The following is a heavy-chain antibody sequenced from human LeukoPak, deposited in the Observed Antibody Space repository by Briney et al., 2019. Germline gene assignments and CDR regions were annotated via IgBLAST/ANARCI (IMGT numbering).Heavy chain of an antibody. CDR2: IYTGSIT. CDR3: VRDKSGGNIAAVDTFFDY. Sequence: GGSLRLSCAASGFAVSSHSMSWVRQAPGKGLEWVSIIYTGSITSYADSVKGRFTISRDESKNTVYLQMDSLRAEDTAVYYCVRDKSGGNIAAVDTFFDYRGQGILVAVS. V-gene: IGHV3-66*01. D-gene: IGHD6-13*01. J-gene: IGHJ4*02. CDR1: GFAVSSHS.